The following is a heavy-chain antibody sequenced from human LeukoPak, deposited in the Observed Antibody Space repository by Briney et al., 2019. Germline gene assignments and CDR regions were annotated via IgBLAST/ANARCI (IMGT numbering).Heavy chain of an antibody. CDR2: IGTAGDT. V-gene: IGHV3-13*01. CDR1: GFTFCSYD. D-gene: IGHD2-15*01. Sequence: PGGSLRLFCAVSGFTFCSYDMHWVRQATGKGLEWVSAIGTAGDTYYSGSVKGRFTISKENAKNSLYIQMNRLRAGDTAVYYCARLWRGCSGGSCYNYGMDVWGQGTTVTVSS. CDR3: ARLWRGCSGGSCYNYGMDV. J-gene: IGHJ6*02.